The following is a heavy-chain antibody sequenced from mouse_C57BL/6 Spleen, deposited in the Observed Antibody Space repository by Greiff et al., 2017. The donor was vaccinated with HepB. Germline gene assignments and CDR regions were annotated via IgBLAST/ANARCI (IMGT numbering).Heavy chain of an antibody. J-gene: IGHJ4*01. CDR3: AREGYSNPPMDY. V-gene: IGHV1-80*01. Sequence: VQLQESGAELVKPGASVKISCKASGYAFSSYWKNWVKQRPGKGLEWIGQIYPGDGDTNYNGKFKGKATLTADKSSSTAYMQLSSLTSEDSAVYFCAREGYSNPPMDYWGQGTSVTVSS. CDR1: GYAFSSYW. CDR2: IYPGDGDT. D-gene: IGHD2-5*01.